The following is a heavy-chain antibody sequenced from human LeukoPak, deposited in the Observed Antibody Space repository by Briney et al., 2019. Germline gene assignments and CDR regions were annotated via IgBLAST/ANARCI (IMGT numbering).Heavy chain of an antibody. V-gene: IGHV4-4*07. D-gene: IGHD3-16*02. Sequence: KPSETLSLTCTVSGGSISSYYWSWIRQPAGKGLEWIGRIYTSGSTNYNPSLKSRVTMSVDTSKNQFSLKLSSVTAADTAVYYCARVIYDYVWGSYRFGAFDIWGQGTMVTVSS. CDR3: ARVIYDYVWGSYRFGAFDI. CDR1: GGSISSYY. CDR2: IYTSGST. J-gene: IGHJ3*02.